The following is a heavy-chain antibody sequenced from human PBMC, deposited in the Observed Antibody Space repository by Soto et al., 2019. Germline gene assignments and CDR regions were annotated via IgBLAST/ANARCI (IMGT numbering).Heavy chain of an antibody. V-gene: IGHV4-59*01. J-gene: IGHJ4*01. D-gene: IGHD2-21*01. CDR2: VYYSGTT. Sequence: SETLSLTCTVSGGSFSSFYWSWIRQPPGKGLEWIGYVYYSGTTNYNPSLKGRVSISVDTSKNQFSLKLTSVTAADTAVYYCATYDFGGKFDFWGLGTLVTVSS. CDR1: GGSFSSFY. CDR3: ATYDFGGKFDF.